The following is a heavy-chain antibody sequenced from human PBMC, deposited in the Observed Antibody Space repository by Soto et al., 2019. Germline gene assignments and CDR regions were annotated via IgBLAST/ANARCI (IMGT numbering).Heavy chain of an antibody. J-gene: IGHJ4*02. D-gene: IGHD4-17*01. CDR3: AKDHGPGDYGDYIFDY. V-gene: IGHV3-23*01. Sequence: EVQLLESGGGLVQPGGSLRLSCAASGFTFSSYAMSWVRQAPGKGLEWVSAISGSGGSTYYEDSVKGRFTISRDNSKNTLYLQMNSLRAEDTAVYYCAKDHGPGDYGDYIFDYWGQGTLVTVSS. CDR1: GFTFSSYA. CDR2: ISGSGGST.